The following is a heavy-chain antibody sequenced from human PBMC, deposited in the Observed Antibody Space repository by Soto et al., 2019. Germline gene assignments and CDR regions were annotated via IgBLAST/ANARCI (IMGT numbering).Heavy chain of an antibody. V-gene: IGHV4-59*01. CDR1: GGSISSSY. CDR3: ARAGSNHFDY. CDR2: FYYSGST. J-gene: IGHJ4*02. D-gene: IGHD5-12*01. Sequence: SETLSLTCTVAGGSISSSYWSWIRQPPGKGLEWIGYFYYSGSTNYNPSLKSRVTISVDTSKNQFSLKLSSVTAADTAVYYCARAGSNHFDYLGQGTPVTVSS.